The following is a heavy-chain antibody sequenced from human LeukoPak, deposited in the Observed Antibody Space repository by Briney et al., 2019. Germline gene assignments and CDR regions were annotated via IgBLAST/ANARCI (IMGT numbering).Heavy chain of an antibody. J-gene: IGHJ4*02. CDR2: IKQDGSEK. V-gene: IGHV3-7*01. CDR1: GFTFSSYW. Sequence: GGSLRLSCAVSGFTFSSYWMSWVRQAPGKGLEWVANIKQDGSEKYYVDSVKGRFTISRDNAKNSLYLQMNSLRAEDTAVYYCARDLGEAAAGSVDYWGQGTLVTVSS. CDR3: ARDLGEAAAGSVDY. D-gene: IGHD6-13*01.